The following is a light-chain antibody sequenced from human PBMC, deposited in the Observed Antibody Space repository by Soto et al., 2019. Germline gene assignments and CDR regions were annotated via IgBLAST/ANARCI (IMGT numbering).Light chain of an antibody. J-gene: IGLJ1*01. Sequence: QSVLTQPPSASGSPGQSVTISCTGTSSDVGGYDYVSWYQQHPGKAPKLMIYEVTKRPSGVPDRFSGSKSGNTASLTVSELQTEDEGEYYCFSYEDANNFVFGSGTKVTVL. CDR2: EVT. CDR1: SSDVGGYDY. CDR3: FSYEDANNFV. V-gene: IGLV2-8*01.